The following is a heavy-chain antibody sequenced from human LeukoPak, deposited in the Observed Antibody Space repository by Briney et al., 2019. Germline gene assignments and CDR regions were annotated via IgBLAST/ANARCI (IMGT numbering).Heavy chain of an antibody. J-gene: IGHJ4*02. Sequence: GRSLRLSCAASGFTFSSYAMHWVRQAPGKGLEWVAVIRYDGSNKYYADSVKGRFTISRDNSKNTLYLQMNSLRVEDSALYYCARGYYGSGSYYMGNYWGQGTLVTVSS. CDR3: ARGYYGSGSYYMGNY. V-gene: IGHV3-33*01. D-gene: IGHD3-10*01. CDR2: IRYDGSNK. CDR1: GFTFSSYA.